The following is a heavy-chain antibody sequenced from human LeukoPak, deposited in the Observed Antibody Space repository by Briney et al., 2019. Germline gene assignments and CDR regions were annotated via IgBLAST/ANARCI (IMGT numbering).Heavy chain of an antibody. CDR2: IKQEGSEK. V-gene: IGHV3-7*01. D-gene: IGHD1-26*01. CDR3: ARTSGSYDAFDI. J-gene: IGHJ3*02. CDR1: GFTFSSYW. Sequence: GGSLRLSCAASGFTFSSYWMSWVRQAPGKGLEGVANIKQEGSEKYYVDSVKGRFTISRDNPKNSLYLQMNSLRAEDTAVYYCARTSGSYDAFDIWGQGTMVTVSS.